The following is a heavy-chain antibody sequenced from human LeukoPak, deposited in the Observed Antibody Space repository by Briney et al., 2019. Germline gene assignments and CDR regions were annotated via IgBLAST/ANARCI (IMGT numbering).Heavy chain of an antibody. D-gene: IGHD2-15*01. V-gene: IGHV1-8*01. CDR1: GYTFTSYD. CDR3: ARAGYCSGGSCYRVYYFDY. CDR2: MNPNSGNT. Sequence: PGASVKVSCKASGYTFTSYDINWVRQATGQGLEWMGWMNPNSGNTGYAQKFQGRVTMTRNTSISTAYMELSSLRSEDPAVYYCARAGYCSGGSCYRVYYFDYWGQGTLVTVSS. J-gene: IGHJ4*02.